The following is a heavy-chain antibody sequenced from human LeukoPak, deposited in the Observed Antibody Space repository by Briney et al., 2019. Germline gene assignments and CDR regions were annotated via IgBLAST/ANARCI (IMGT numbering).Heavy chain of an antibody. D-gene: IGHD2-2*02. CDR3: ARGFLGPATIAAY. Sequence: ASVKVSCKASGYTFTSYDISWVRQAPGQGLEWMGWISGHNDNTNYAQKFQDRVTMTTDTSTTTVYMELRGLRSDDTAVYYCARGFLGPATIAAYWGQGTRVTVSS. CDR1: GYTFTSYD. V-gene: IGHV1-18*01. CDR2: ISGHNDNT. J-gene: IGHJ4*02.